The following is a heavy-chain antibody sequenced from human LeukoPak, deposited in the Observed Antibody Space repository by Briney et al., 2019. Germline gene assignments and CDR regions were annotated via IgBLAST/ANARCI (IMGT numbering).Heavy chain of an antibody. CDR2: VHSSGDI. V-gene: IGHV4-61*02. CDR1: TVSITRGCYG. J-gene: IGHJ4*02. D-gene: IGHD3-16*01. Sequence: SQTLSLTCSVVTVSITRGCYGWGWILQSAGRGLEWIGRVHSSGDIYHNAAFRSRAAVSGDASKNQCSLQLASVTAADTAVYYCARGASPKDAVFFDYWGQGALITVSS. CDR3: ARGASPKDAVFFDY.